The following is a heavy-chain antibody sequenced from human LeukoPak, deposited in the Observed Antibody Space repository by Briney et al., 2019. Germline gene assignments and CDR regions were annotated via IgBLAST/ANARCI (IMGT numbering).Heavy chain of an antibody. Sequence: SETLSLTCTVSGGSISSYYWSWIRQPPGKGLEWIGCIYYSGSTNYNPSLKSRVTISVDTSKNQFSLKLSSVTAADTAVYYCARYGDEDYFDYWGQGTLVTVSS. J-gene: IGHJ4*02. CDR1: GGSISSYY. CDR3: ARYGDEDYFDY. V-gene: IGHV4-59*08. CDR2: IYYSGST. D-gene: IGHD4-17*01.